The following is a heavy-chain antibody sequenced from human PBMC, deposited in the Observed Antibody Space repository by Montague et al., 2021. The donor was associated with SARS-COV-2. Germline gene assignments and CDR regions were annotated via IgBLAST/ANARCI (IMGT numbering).Heavy chain of an antibody. V-gene: IGHV4-59*01. J-gene: IGHJ6*02. CDR2: IYYTGTT. CDR1: GDSITTYY. Sequence: SETLSLTCSVSGDSITTYYWSWIRQSPGRGLEWIGHIYYTGTTKYDPSLKSRVTISVDTSRRQFSLKLKSVTAADTAVYYCARLSKTGYPPLYYYYGMDVWGQGTTVTVSS. D-gene: IGHD3-9*01. CDR3: ARLSKTGYPPLYYYYGMDV.